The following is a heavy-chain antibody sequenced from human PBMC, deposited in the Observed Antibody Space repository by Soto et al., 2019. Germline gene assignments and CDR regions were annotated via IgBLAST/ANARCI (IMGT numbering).Heavy chain of an antibody. J-gene: IGHJ6*02. D-gene: IGHD6-19*01. V-gene: IGHV3-30-3*01. CDR1: GFTFNYYP. CDR2: ISFDGSNK. CDR3: ARLPGALVAVLYIYPLDGREALSDVDV. Sequence: QMELVESGGGVVQPGESLRLSCAASGFTFNYYPMHWVRQTPGKGLEWVAGISFDGSNKYYADSVKGRFTISRDNSKNMLYLQMNSVRPEDAAVYYCARLPGALVAVLYIYPLDGREALSDVDVWGQGTTVSVSS.